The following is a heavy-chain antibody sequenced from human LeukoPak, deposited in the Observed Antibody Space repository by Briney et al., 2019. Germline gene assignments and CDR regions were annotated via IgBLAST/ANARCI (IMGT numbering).Heavy chain of an antibody. D-gene: IGHD2-21*02. CDR1: GGSFSGYY. Sequence: PSETLSLTCAVYGGSFSGYYWSWIRQPPGKGLEWIGEINHSGSTNYNPSLKSRVTISVDTSKNQFSLKLSSVTAADTAVYYCARVRVTNGRRYWYFDLWGRGTLVTVSS. CDR2: INHSGST. CDR3: ARVRVTNGRRYWYFDL. J-gene: IGHJ2*01. V-gene: IGHV4-34*01.